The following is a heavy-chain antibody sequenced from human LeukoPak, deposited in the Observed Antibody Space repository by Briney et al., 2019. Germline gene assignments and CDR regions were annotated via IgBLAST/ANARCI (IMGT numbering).Heavy chain of an antibody. D-gene: IGHD1-7*01. CDR2: INSDGSST. Sequence: GGSLRLSCAASGFTFSSDWMHWVRQAPGKGLVWVSRINSDGSSTSYADSVKGRFTISRDNAKNTLYLQRNSLKTEDTAVYYCTRLSGDNWNYGGNFDSWGQGTLVTVSS. CDR1: GFTFSSDW. CDR3: TRLSGDNWNYGGNFDS. J-gene: IGHJ4*02. V-gene: IGHV3-74*01.